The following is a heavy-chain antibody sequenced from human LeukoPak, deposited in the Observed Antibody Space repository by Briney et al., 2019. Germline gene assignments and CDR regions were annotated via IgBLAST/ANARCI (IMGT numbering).Heavy chain of an antibody. D-gene: IGHD1-26*01. CDR3: ATRKDSGSYFLYYYMDV. CDR2: INHSGST. Sequence: NSSETLSLTCAVYGGSFSGYYWSWIRQPPGKGLEWIGEINHSGSTNYNPSLKSRVTISVDTSKNQFSLKLSSVTAADTAVYYCATRKDSGSYFLYYYMDVWGKGTTVTISS. J-gene: IGHJ6*03. CDR1: GGSFSGYY. V-gene: IGHV4-34*01.